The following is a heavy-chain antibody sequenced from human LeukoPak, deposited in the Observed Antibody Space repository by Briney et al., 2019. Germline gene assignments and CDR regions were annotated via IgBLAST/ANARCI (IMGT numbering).Heavy chain of an antibody. CDR2: IYYSGST. V-gene: IGHV4-30-4*01. CDR1: GGSISSGDYY. Sequence: SQTLSLTCTVSGGSISSGDYYWSWIRQPPGKGLEWIGYIYYSGSTYYNPSLKSRVTISVDTSKNQFSLKLSSVTAAGTAVYYCARSTIFGVVIGWGQGTLVTVSS. J-gene: IGHJ4*02. CDR3: ARSTIFGVVIG. D-gene: IGHD3-3*01.